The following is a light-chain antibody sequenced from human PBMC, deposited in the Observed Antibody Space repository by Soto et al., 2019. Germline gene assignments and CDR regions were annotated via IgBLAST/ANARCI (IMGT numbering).Light chain of an antibody. J-gene: IGKJ4*01. CDR2: GAS. CDR3: QQYNNWPLT. CDR1: QSVSSN. Sequence: EIVMTQSPATLSVFPGERATLSCRASQSVSSNLACYQQKPGQGPRLLIYGASTRASGVPGTFSGSGSGTEFTLTISSLQSEDFAVYYCQQYNNWPLTFGGGTKVEIK. V-gene: IGKV3D-15*01.